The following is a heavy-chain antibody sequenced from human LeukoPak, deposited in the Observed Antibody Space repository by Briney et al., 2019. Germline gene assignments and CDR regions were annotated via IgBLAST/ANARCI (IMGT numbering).Heavy chain of an antibody. D-gene: IGHD4-23*01. Sequence: GGSLRLSCAASGFTFSSYTIHWVRQAPGKGLEWVAIISYDGSNKFYADSVKGRFTISRDNSKNTLYLQMNSLRPEDTAVYYCVRDSDYGGNSKFDYWGQGTLVTVSS. CDR3: VRDSDYGGNSKFDY. J-gene: IGHJ4*02. V-gene: IGHV3-30-3*01. CDR1: GFTFSSYT. CDR2: ISYDGSNK.